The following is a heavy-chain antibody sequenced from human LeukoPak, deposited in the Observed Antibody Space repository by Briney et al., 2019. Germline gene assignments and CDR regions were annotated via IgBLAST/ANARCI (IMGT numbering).Heavy chain of an antibody. J-gene: IGHJ1*01. CDR3: ARYCSGGSCYSALEYFQH. V-gene: IGHV4-31*02. D-gene: IGHD2-15*01. CDR2: GST. Sequence: GSTYYNPSLKSRVTISVDTSKNQFSLKLSSVTAADTAVYYCARYCSGGSCYSALEYFQHWGQGTLVTVSS.